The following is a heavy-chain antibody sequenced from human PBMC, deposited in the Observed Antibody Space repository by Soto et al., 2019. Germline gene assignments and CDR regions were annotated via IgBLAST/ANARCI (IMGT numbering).Heavy chain of an antibody. Sequence: EVQLVESGGGLVQPGGSLRLSCAASGFTFSSYSMNWVRQAPGEGLEWVSYISSSSSTIYYADSVKGRFTISRDNAKNSLYLQMNSLRAEDTAVYYCASGDYGDYLLHAFDIWGQGTMVTVSS. V-gene: IGHV3-48*01. D-gene: IGHD4-17*01. J-gene: IGHJ3*02. CDR3: ASGDYGDYLLHAFDI. CDR2: ISSSSSTI. CDR1: GFTFSSYS.